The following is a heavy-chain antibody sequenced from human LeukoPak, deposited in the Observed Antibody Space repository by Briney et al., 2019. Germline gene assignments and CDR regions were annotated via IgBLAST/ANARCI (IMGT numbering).Heavy chain of an antibody. J-gene: IGHJ4*02. CDR2: IKTKTNGGTT. Sequence: PGGSLRLSCAVSGFPFSAAWINWVRQVPGRGLHWLGLIKTKTNGGTTDYTTPVKGRFTMSRDDSKSTLYLQMKSLKIEDTAVYYCVRELSGSFDYWGQGTLVTVSS. D-gene: IGHD3-10*01. CDR1: GFPFSAAW. V-gene: IGHV3-15*07. CDR3: VRELSGSFDY.